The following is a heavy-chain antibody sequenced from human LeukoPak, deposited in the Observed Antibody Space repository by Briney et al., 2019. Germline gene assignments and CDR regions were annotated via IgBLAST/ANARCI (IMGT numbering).Heavy chain of an antibody. CDR1: GGSISSYY. Sequence: PSETLSLTCTVSGGSISSYYWGWVRQPPGKALEWIGNIFYSGSTYYSPSLKSRVTISVDTSKNQFSLKLSSVTAADTAVYFCARGPYSYDSSGAFDIWGQGTMVTVSS. CDR3: ARGPYSYDSSGAFDI. D-gene: IGHD3-22*01. J-gene: IGHJ3*02. V-gene: IGHV4-59*08. CDR2: IFYSGST.